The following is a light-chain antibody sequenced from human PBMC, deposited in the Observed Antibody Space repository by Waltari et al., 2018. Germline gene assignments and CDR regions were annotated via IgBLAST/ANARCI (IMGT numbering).Light chain of an antibody. V-gene: IGKV2-40*01. CDR2: EVS. CDR1: QSLLDSEDGNTY. CDR3: MQALEFPWT. Sequence: DIVMTQTPLSLPVTLGEPASISCRSSQSLLDSEDGNTYLEWYLQKPGQSPQLLIYEVSNRPSGVPDRFSCSGSDTDFTLKISRVEADDVGVYYYMQALEFPWTFGQGTKVEIK. J-gene: IGKJ1*01.